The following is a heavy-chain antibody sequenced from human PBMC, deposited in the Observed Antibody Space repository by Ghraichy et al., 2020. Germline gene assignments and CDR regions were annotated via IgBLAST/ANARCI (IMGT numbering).Heavy chain of an antibody. CDR1: GLTLSSYG. D-gene: IGHD3-22*01. Sequence: GESLNISCAASGLTLSSYGMHWVRQAPGKGLEWVAGISYDGSNKYYANSVKGRFTISRDNSKNTLYLQMNSLRPADTALYYCAKGHLHYYDSSGYVGYFDYWGQGTLVTVSS. CDR3: AKGHLHYYDSSGYVGYFDY. CDR2: ISYDGSNK. J-gene: IGHJ4*02. V-gene: IGHV3-30*18.